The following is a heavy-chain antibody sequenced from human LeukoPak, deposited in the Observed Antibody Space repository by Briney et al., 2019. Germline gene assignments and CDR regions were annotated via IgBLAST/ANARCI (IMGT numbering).Heavy chain of an antibody. CDR3: TRRSTVTYYGMDV. CDR2: IYPGDSDT. CDR1: GYSFTSYW. Sequence: GESLKISCKGSGYSFTSYWIGWVRQMPGKGLEWMGIIYPGDSDTRYSPSFQGQVAISADKSISTAYLQWSSLKASDTAMYYCTRRSTVTYYGMDVWGQGTTVTVSS. D-gene: IGHD4-17*01. V-gene: IGHV5-51*01. J-gene: IGHJ6*02.